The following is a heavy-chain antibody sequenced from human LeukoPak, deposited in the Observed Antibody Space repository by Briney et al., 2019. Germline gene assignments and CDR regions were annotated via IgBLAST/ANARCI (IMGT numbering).Heavy chain of an antibody. Sequence: GASVKVSCKASGYTFTSYDINRVRQATGQGLEWMGWMNPNSGNTDYAQKFQGRVTMTRNTSISTAYMELSSLRSEDTAVYYCARASYYYDSSGYYYDSSGYFDYWGQGTLVTVSS. CDR3: ARASYYYDSSGYYYDSSGYFDY. D-gene: IGHD3-22*01. CDR2: MNPNSGNT. V-gene: IGHV1-8*01. J-gene: IGHJ4*02. CDR1: GYTFTSYD.